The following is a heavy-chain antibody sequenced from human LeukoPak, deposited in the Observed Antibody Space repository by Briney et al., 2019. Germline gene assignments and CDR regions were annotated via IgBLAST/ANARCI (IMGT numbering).Heavy chain of an antibody. V-gene: IGHV3-66*01. D-gene: IGHD6-19*01. Sequence: GGSLRLSCVVSGFTVSNNYMSWVRQAPRKGLEWVSLIYSGGSTYYADSVKGRFTISRDNSKNTVYLQMNSLRAEDTAVYYCARTRGWLVLGYYFDYWGQGTLVTVSS. CDR3: ARTRGWLVLGYYFDY. CDR2: IYSGGST. CDR1: GFTVSNNY. J-gene: IGHJ4*02.